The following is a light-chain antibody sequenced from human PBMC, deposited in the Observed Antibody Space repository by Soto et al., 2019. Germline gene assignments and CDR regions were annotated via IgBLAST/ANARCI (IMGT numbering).Light chain of an antibody. Sequence: DIQITQSPSTLSASLGDRVTITCRSSQSIISYLNWYQQKPGKAPNLLIYTTSSLQSGVPSRFSGSGSETDFTLTISSLQPEDFATYSCRQSYSTTWTFGQGTKVDTK. J-gene: IGKJ1*01. CDR1: QSIISY. CDR3: RQSYSTTWT. V-gene: IGKV1-39*01. CDR2: TTS.